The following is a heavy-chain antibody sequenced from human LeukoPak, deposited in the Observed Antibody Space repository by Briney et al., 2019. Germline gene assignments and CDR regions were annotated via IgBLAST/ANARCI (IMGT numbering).Heavy chain of an antibody. D-gene: IGHD2-2*02. CDR3: ARDQGGVVPVAILIFHYYYVDV. V-gene: IGHV3-21*01. CDR1: RLSLGTYN. CDR2: ITYRSDYI. J-gene: IGHJ6*03. Sequence: GGSLRLSCSASRLSLGTYNMNWVRQAPGKGLEWVASITYRSDYIYYADSVKGRFTFSRDNAKNSVYLQMNSLRAEDTALYYCARDQGGVVPVAILIFHYYYVDVWGKGTTVIVSS.